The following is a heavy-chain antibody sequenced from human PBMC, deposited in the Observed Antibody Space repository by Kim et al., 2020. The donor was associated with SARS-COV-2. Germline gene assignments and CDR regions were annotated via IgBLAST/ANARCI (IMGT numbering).Heavy chain of an antibody. CDR2: IHRGGST. J-gene: IGHJ4*02. CDR1: GFSVSDYY. V-gene: IGHV3-53*04. Sequence: GGSLRLSCAASGFSVSDYYMSWVRQAPGMGLEWVSYIHRGGSTYYADSVRGRFSISRHQSENTVYLQMQRLRHEDAAIYYCARVGPDNNGNPYFDKWCQG. D-gene: IGHD2-8*01. CDR3: ARVGPDNNGNPYFDK.